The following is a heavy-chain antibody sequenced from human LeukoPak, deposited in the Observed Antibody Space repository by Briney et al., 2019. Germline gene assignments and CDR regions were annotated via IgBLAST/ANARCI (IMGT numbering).Heavy chain of an antibody. D-gene: IGHD1-26*01. Sequence: NPSETLSLTCTVSGGSISSYYWSWIRQPPGKGLEWIGYIYYSGSTNYNPSLKSRVTISVDTSKNQFSLKLSSVTAADTAVYYCARAGLSGSYYYWGQGTLVTVSS. CDR1: GGSISSYY. CDR3: ARAGLSGSYYY. V-gene: IGHV4-59*01. CDR2: IYYSGST. J-gene: IGHJ4*02.